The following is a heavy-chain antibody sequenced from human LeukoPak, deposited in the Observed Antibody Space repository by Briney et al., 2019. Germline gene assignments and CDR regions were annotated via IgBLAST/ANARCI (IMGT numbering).Heavy chain of an antibody. D-gene: IGHD3-9*01. CDR1: GFTFSGSA. V-gene: IGHV3-15*01. CDR3: STDSTIVY. CDR2: IKSKTDGGTT. J-gene: IGHJ4*02. Sequence: GGSLRLSCAASGFTFSGSAMHWVRQAPGKGLEWVGRIKSKTDGGTTDYAAPVKGRFSISRDDSKNTLYLQMNSLKTEDTAVYYCSTDSTIVYWGQGTLVTVSS.